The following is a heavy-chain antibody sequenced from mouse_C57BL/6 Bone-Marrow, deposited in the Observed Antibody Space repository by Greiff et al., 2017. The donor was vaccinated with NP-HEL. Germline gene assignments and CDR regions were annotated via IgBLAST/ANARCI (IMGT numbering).Heavy chain of an antibody. CDR1: GYTFTDYN. D-gene: IGHD1-1*01. CDR2: INPNNGGT. J-gene: IGHJ4*01. CDR3: AREGIYYYGSRGAMDY. V-gene: IGHV1-18*01. Sequence: EVQLQQSGPELVKPGASVKIPCKASGYTFTDYNMDWVKQSHGKSLEWIGDINPNNGGTIYNQKFKGKATLTVDKSSSTAYMERRSLTSEDTAVYYCAREGIYYYGSRGAMDYWGQGTSVTVSS.